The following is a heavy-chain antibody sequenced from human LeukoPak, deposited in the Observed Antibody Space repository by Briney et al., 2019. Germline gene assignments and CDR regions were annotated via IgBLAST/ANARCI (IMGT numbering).Heavy chain of an antibody. CDR2: IIPIFGTA. D-gene: IGHD3-22*01. CDR3: ARDFEAYYYDSSGYYLWY. Sequence: SVKVSCKASGGTFSSYAISWVRQAPGQGLEWMGGIIPIFGTASYAQKFQGRVTITADESTSTAYMELSSLRSEDTAVYYCARDFEAYYYDSSGYYLWYWGQGTLVTVSS. V-gene: IGHV1-69*13. CDR1: GGTFSSYA. J-gene: IGHJ4*02.